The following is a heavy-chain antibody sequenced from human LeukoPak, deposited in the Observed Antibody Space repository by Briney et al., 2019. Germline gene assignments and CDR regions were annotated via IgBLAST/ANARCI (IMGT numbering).Heavy chain of an antibody. V-gene: IGHV1-69*05. Sequence: SVKVSCKASGGTFSSYAISWVRQAPGQGLEWMGGIIPIFGTANYAQKFQGRVTITTDESTSTAYMELSSLRSEDTAVYYCARGVVPAASPRVNWFDPWGQGTLVTVSS. D-gene: IGHD2-2*01. CDR3: ARGVVPAASPRVNWFDP. CDR2: IIPIFGTA. CDR1: GGTFSSYA. J-gene: IGHJ5*02.